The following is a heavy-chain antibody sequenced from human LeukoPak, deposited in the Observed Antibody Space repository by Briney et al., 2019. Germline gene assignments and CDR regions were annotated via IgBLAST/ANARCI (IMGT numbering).Heavy chain of an antibody. CDR3: ARERGELSTINWFDP. CDR1: GFTFDDYA. D-gene: IGHD3-16*02. Sequence: GRSLRLSCAASGFTFDDYAMHWVRQAPGKGLEWVSGISWNSGSIGYADSVKGRFTISRDDAKNSLYLQMNSLRAEDTAVYYCARERGELSTINWFDPWGQGTLVTVSS. V-gene: IGHV3-9*01. J-gene: IGHJ5*02. CDR2: ISWNSGSI.